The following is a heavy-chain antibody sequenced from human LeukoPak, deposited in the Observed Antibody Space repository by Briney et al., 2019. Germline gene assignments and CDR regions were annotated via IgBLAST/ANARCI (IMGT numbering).Heavy chain of an antibody. CDR2: IYYSGST. CDR3: ARDRYYYGSGSFEYFQH. V-gene: IGHV4-59*01. J-gene: IGHJ1*01. Sequence: SETLSLTCTVSGGSISSYCWTWIRQPPGKGLEWIGYIYYSGSTNYNPSLKSRVTISVDTSKNQFSLKLSFVTAADTAVYYCARDRYYYGSGSFEYFQHWGQGTLVTVSS. D-gene: IGHD3-10*01. CDR1: GGSISSYC.